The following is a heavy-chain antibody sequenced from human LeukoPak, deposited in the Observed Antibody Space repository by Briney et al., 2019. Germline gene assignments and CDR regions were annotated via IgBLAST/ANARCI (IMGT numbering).Heavy chain of an antibody. CDR3: ARDRGSVVGRPSWLDY. J-gene: IGHJ4*02. D-gene: IGHD2-2*01. CDR2: IYYSGST. V-gene: IGHV4-31*03. CDR1: GGSISSGGYY. Sequence: PSETLSLTCTVSGGSISSGGYYWSWIRQHPGKGLEWNGYIYYSGSTYHNSSRKSRVTISIDTSKNQFSLKLSSVSAADTAVYFCARDRGSVVGRPSWLDYWGQGTLVTVSS.